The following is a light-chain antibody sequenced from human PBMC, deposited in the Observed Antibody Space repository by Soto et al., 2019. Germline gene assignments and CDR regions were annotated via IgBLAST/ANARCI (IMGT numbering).Light chain of an antibody. CDR2: ATS. CDR3: QQANSFPLT. V-gene: IGKV1D-12*01. Sequence: QMTQSPSSVSASVGDRVTITCRASQDISSWLAWYQQKPGKAPKLLIYATSRLQSGVPSRFSGSGSGTDSTLTISSLQHEDSATYYCQQANSFPLTFGGGTKVEIK. CDR1: QDISSW. J-gene: IGKJ4*01.